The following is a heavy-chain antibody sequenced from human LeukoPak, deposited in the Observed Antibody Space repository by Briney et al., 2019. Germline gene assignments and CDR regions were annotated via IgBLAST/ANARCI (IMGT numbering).Heavy chain of an antibody. J-gene: IGHJ4*02. V-gene: IGHV4-59*01. CDR1: GGSISSYY. CDR2: IYYSGST. D-gene: IGHD6-19*01. CDR3: ARVGSIAVAGTRGYYFDY. Sequence: SETLSLTCTVSGGSISSYYWSWIRQPPGKGLEWIGYIYYSGSTNYNPSLKSRVTISVDTSKNQFSLKLSSVTAADTAVYYCARVGSIAVAGTRGYYFDYWGQGTLVTVSS.